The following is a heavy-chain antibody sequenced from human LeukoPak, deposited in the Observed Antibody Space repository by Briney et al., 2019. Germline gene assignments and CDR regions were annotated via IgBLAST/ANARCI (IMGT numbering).Heavy chain of an antibody. J-gene: IGHJ5*02. Sequence: GGSLRLSCAASGFMFNGYAMSWVRQAPGKGLEWVSAISGSGGSTYYADSVKGRFTISRDNSKNTLYLQMNSLRAEDTAVYYCAKDSFPAVAGTGWFDPWGQGTLVTVSS. CDR1: GFMFNGYA. CDR2: ISGSGGST. CDR3: AKDSFPAVAGTGWFDP. V-gene: IGHV3-23*01. D-gene: IGHD6-19*01.